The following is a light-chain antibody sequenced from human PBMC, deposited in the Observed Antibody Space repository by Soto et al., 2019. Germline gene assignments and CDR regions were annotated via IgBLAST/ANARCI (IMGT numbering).Light chain of an antibody. Sequence: EIVLTQSPGTLSLSPGERATLSCRASQTVSSARLAWFQQKPGQAPRLLIYGASSRAPGIPDRFSGSGSETDFALTMTRLVSEYFAVYSYHQYGSSPWTFGQGTKVDSK. CDR1: QTVSSAR. V-gene: IGKV3-20*01. J-gene: IGKJ1*01. CDR2: GAS. CDR3: HQYGSSPWT.